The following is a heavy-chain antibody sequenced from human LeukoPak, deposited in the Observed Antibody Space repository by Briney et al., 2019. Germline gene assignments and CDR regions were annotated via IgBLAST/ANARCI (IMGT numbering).Heavy chain of an antibody. CDR3: AKSRGVAGFDY. D-gene: IGHD6-19*01. J-gene: IGHJ4*02. CDR2: ICGSGDST. Sequence: GGSLRLSCAASGFTFSNYAMSWVRQAPGKGLEWVSAICGSGDSTYYADSVKGRFTISRDNSKNTLYLQMNSLRAEDTAVYYCAKSRGVAGFDYWGQGTLVTVSS. V-gene: IGHV3-23*01. CDR1: GFTFSNYA.